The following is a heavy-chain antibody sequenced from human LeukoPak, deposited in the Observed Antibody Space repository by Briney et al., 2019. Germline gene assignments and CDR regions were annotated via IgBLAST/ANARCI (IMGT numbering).Heavy chain of an antibody. V-gene: IGHV3-74*01. CDR2: ISSDGSYT. Sequence: GGSLRLSCTAPDFTFSSNLMYWVRQTPGKGLVWVSRISSDGSYTSYADSVKGRFTISRDNAKNTLYLQMNNLRPEDTAVYYCGRGFGTTWGQGTLVSVSS. CDR3: GRGFGTT. CDR1: DFTFSSNL. J-gene: IGHJ4*02. D-gene: IGHD1-1*01.